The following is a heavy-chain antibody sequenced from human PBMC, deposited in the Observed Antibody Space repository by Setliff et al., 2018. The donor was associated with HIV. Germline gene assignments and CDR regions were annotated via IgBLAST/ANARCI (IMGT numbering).Heavy chain of an antibody. CDR2: IKQDGSEK. CDR3: ATDRGTY. D-gene: IGHD1-7*01. J-gene: IGHJ4*02. V-gene: IGHV3-7*03. Sequence: PGGSLRLSCAASGFSFTNAWMSWVRQAPGKGLEWVANIKQDGSEKYYADSVKGRFTISRDNAKNSLYLQMNSLRAEDTAVYYCATDRGTYWGQGTLVTVSS. CDR1: GFSFTNAW.